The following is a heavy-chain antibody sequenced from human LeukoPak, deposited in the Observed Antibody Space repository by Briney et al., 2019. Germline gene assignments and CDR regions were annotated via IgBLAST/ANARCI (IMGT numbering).Heavy chain of an antibody. CDR2: INPNSGGT. Sequence: ASVKVSCKASGYTFTGYYMHWVRQAPGQGLEWMGWINPNSGGTNYAQKFQGRVTMTRDTSISTAYMELSRLRSDDTAVYYCLTVVVPAASSGPWGQRTLVTVSS. J-gene: IGHJ5*02. CDR3: LTVVVPAASSGP. D-gene: IGHD2-2*01. CDR1: GYTFTGYY. V-gene: IGHV1-2*02.